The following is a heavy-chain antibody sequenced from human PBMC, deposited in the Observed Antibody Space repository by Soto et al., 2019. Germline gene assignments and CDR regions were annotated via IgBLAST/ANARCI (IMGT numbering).Heavy chain of an antibody. Sequence: SETLSLTCTVSGASVSSGSYYWVWIRQPPGKGLEWIGYIHYTGSTTYNPSLKSRVTVSVDTSKNQFSLKLTSVTAADTAVYYCAGGTYSSSWIDWGQGTLVTVSS. CDR1: GASVSSGSYY. D-gene: IGHD6-13*01. V-gene: IGHV4-61*01. CDR2: IHYTGST. CDR3: AGGTYSSSWID. J-gene: IGHJ4*02.